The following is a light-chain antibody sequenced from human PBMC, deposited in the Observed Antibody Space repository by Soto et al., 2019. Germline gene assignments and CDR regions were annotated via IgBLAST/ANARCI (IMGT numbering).Light chain of an antibody. CDR2: DVN. CDR1: SSDIGAYNF. V-gene: IGLV2-14*03. Sequence: QSALTQPASVSGSPGQSITISCTGTSSDIGAYNFVSWYQQHPGKAPKLMLYDVNIWPSGDSNRFSGSKSGNTASLTISGLQAEDEADYYCTSWTTSTTMIFGGGTKLTVL. J-gene: IGLJ2*01. CDR3: TSWTTSTTMI.